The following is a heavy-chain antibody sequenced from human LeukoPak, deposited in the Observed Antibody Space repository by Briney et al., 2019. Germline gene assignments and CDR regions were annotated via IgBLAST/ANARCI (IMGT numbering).Heavy chain of an antibody. CDR1: GFIFSNDA. J-gene: IGHJ4*02. CDR2: IWSDGSNK. Sequence: RGSLRLSCTASGFIFSNDAMHWVRQAPGKGLEWVAFIWSDGSNKYYADSVKGRFTISRDNSEDTLYLQMNSLRVEDTAVYYCARDPAGSGFAFDSWGQGALVTVSS. CDR3: ARDPAGSGFAFDS. D-gene: IGHD1-1*01. V-gene: IGHV3-33*01.